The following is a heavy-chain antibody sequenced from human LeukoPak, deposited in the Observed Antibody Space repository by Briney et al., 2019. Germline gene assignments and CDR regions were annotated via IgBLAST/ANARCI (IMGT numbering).Heavy chain of an antibody. V-gene: IGHV3-23*01. CDR1: GFNFSSYW. Sequence: GGSLRLSCAASGFNFSSYWMSWVRQAPGKGLEWVSSISGITSNTYYADSVKGRFTISRDNSKNTLYLQTNSLRAEDTAVYFCAKDVGGEYSYGYNYFDYWGQGTLVTVSS. CDR2: ISGITSNT. CDR3: AKDVGGEYSYGYNYFDY. D-gene: IGHD5-18*01. J-gene: IGHJ4*02.